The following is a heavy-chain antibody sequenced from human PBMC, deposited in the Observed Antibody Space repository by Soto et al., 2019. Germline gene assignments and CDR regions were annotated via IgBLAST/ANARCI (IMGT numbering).Heavy chain of an antibody. J-gene: IGHJ6*02. Sequence: LSLTCTVSGGSISSGGYYWSWIRQHPGKGLEWIGYIYYSGSTYYNPSLKSRVTISVDTSKNQFSLKLSSVTAADTAVYYCARGLLGDDGMDVWGQGTTVTVSS. D-gene: IGHD5-18*01. CDR3: ARGLLGDDGMDV. V-gene: IGHV4-31*03. CDR2: IYYSGST. CDR1: GGSISSGGYY.